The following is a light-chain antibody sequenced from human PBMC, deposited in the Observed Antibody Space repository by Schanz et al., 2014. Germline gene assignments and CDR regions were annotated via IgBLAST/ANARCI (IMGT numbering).Light chain of an antibody. J-gene: IGKJ4*01. CDR2: DAS. Sequence: ENVLTQSPGTLSLSPGERATLSCRASESLNSRFLAWYQQKPGQAPRLLIFDASNRATGIPERFSGSGSGTDFTLTISSLEPGDFVVYYCQQRSTWPLTFGGGTKVEIK. CDR3: QQRSTWPLT. V-gene: IGKV3D-20*02. CDR1: ESLNSRF.